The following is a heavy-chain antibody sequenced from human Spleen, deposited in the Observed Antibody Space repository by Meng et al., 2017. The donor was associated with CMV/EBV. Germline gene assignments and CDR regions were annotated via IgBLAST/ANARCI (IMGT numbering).Heavy chain of an antibody. CDR3: TRGVTEGATDF. J-gene: IGHJ4*02. CDR2: ISAYNGNT. CDR1: GYTFTSYG. V-gene: IGHV1-18*01. D-gene: IGHD1-26*01. Sequence: ASVKVSCKASGYTFTSYGISWVRQAPGQGLEWMGWISAYNGNTNYAQKLQGRFTISRDDSKSIAYLQMNSLKTEDTAVYYCTRGVTEGATDFWGQGTLVTVSS.